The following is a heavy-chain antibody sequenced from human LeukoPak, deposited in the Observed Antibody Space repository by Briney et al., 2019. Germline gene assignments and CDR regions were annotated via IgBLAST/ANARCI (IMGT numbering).Heavy chain of an antibody. CDR2: ISGSGGGT. D-gene: IGHD5/OR15-5a*01. CDR3: AKVGVSGEVPGHWFDP. J-gene: IGHJ5*02. V-gene: IGHV3-23*01. Sequence: GGSLRLSCAASGFTFFDYGMTWVRQAPGKGLDWVSSISGSGGGTYYADSVTGRFTISRDNSKNTVYLQMNSLRAEDTAIYFCAKVGVSGEVPGHWFDPWGQGTLVTVSS. CDR1: GFTFFDYG.